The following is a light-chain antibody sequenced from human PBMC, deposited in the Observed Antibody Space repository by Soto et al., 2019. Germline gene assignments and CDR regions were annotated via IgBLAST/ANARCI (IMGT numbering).Light chain of an antibody. V-gene: IGKV3-15*01. CDR2: GAS. CDR3: QRYNNWPLT. Sequence: EIVMTQSPATLSVSPGERATLSCRASQGIGSTLAWYQQKPGQTPRLLIYGASTRATGVPARFSGSGSGKEFALTINSLQSEDSAVYYCQRYNNWPLTFGGGTKVEIQ. CDR1: QGIGST. J-gene: IGKJ4*01.